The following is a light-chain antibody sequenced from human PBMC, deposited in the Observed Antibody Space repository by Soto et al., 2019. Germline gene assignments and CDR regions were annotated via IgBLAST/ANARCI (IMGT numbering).Light chain of an antibody. CDR2: DAS. V-gene: IGKV3-11*01. CDR3: QQRSNWLFT. CDR1: QSVSSY. J-gene: IGKJ3*01. Sequence: EIVLTQSPATLSLSPGERATLSCRASQSVSSYLAWYQQKPGQAPRLLIYDASNRATGIPARFSGSGSGTDFTLTISSIEPEDVAVYYCQQRSNWLFTFGPGTKVDIK.